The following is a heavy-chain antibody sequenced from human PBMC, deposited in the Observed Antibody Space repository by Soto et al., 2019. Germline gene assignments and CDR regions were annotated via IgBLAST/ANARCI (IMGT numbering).Heavy chain of an antibody. J-gene: IGHJ4*02. V-gene: IGHV4-31*03. CDR1: GGSISSGYHY. Sequence: QVQLQESGPGLVKPSQTLSLTCTVSGGSISSGYHYWSWIRQHPGKGLEWIGHIYYSGSTYYNPSLKSRVYISVDTSKNQFSLKLSSVTAADTAVYYCASQTTVTTVASDLYYFDYWGQGTLVTVSS. CDR3: ASQTTVTTVASDLYYFDY. CDR2: IYYSGST. D-gene: IGHD4-17*01.